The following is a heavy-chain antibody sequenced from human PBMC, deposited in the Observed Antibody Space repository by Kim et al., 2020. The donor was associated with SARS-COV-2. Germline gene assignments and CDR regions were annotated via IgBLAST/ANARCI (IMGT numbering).Heavy chain of an antibody. Sequence: RVTISVDTSKNQFSLKLSSVTAADTAVYYCARVGLYYYDSSGYSPDAFDIWGQGTMVTVSS. J-gene: IGHJ3*02. D-gene: IGHD3-22*01. CDR3: ARVGLYYYDSSGYSPDAFDI. V-gene: IGHV4-59*01.